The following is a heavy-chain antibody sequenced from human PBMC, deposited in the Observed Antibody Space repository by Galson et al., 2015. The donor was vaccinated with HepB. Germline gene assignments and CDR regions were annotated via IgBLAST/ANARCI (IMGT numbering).Heavy chain of an antibody. CDR2: IYSGGST. CDR3: ASHSKGVVVPHLDLAGAFDI. J-gene: IGHJ3*02. V-gene: IGHV3-53*04. Sequence: SLRLSCAASGFTVSSNYMSWVRQAPGKGLEWVSVIYSGGSTYYADSVKGRFTISRHNSKNTLYLQMNSLRAEDTAVYYCASHSKGVVVPHLDLAGAFDIWGQGTMVTVSS. D-gene: IGHD2-2*01. CDR1: GFTVSSNY.